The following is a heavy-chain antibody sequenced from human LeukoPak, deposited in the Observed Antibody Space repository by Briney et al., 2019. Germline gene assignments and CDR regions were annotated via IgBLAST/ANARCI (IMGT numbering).Heavy chain of an antibody. CDR1: GGSISSSSYY. CDR3: ARSDDYGLVGI. V-gene: IGHV4-39*07. CDR2: IYYSGST. Sequence: PSETLSLTCTVSGGSISSSSYYWGWIRQPPGKGLEWIGTIYYSGSTYYNPSLKSRVTISVDTSKNQFSLKLSSVTAADTAVYYCARSDDYGLVGIWGQGTMVTVSS. D-gene: IGHD3/OR15-3a*01. J-gene: IGHJ3*02.